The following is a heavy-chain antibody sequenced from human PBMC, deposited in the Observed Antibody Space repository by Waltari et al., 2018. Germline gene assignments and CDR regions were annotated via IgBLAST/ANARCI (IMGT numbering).Heavy chain of an antibody. J-gene: IGHJ5*02. CDR2: IYYTGRT. V-gene: IGHV4-31*03. D-gene: IGHD3-10*01. Sequence: QVQLQESGPGLVKASETLSLTCTVSGGSISSGGYYWSWIRQHPGKGLEWIGYIYYTGRTDYNPSLKSRVSISGETSKNQFSLKLSSGTAADTAVYYCATNHYGTGKGWFDPWGQGTPVTVSS. CDR1: GGSISSGGYY. CDR3: ATNHYGTGKGWFDP.